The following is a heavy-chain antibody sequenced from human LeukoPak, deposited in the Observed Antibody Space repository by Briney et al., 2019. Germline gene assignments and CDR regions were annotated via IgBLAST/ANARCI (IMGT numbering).Heavy chain of an antibody. J-gene: IGHJ3*02. CDR2: IYYSGST. Sequence: PSETLSLTCTVSSGSISTYYWNWIRQPPGKGLEWIGYIYYSGSTNYNPSLTGRVTISVDTSKNQFSLKLSSVTAADTAVYYCAREYNYYDSSGWDAFEIWGQGTMVTVSS. D-gene: IGHD3-22*01. CDR3: AREYNYYDSSGWDAFEI. V-gene: IGHV4-59*01. CDR1: SGSISTYY.